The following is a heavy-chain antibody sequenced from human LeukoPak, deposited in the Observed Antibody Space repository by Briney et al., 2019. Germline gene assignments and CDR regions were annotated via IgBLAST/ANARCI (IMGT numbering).Heavy chain of an antibody. Sequence: SETLSLTCTVSGVSVSSSSYYWGWIRQPPGKGLEWIGSIYYNGNTYYYPSLKSRVTISADTSKNQFSLKLSSVTAADRAVYYCAGTIAVAGTSFPYFDYWGQGSLVTVS. CDR1: GVSVSSSSYY. V-gene: IGHV4-39*01. CDR2: IYYNGNT. J-gene: IGHJ4*02. D-gene: IGHD6-19*01. CDR3: AGTIAVAGTSFPYFDY.